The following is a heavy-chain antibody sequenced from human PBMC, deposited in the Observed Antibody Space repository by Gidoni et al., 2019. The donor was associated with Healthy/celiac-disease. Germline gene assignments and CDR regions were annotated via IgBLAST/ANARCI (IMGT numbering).Heavy chain of an antibody. V-gene: IGHV3-23*01. CDR1: GFTFSSHA. J-gene: IGHJ4*02. CDR2: IRGSGGST. CDR3: ARSGGGDHFDY. D-gene: IGHD2-15*01. Sequence: EVQLLESGGGLVQPGGSLRPSCAASGFTFSSHAMSWVRQAPGKGLEWVSAIRGSGGSTYYADSVKGRFIISRDNSENTLYLQMNSLRAEDTAVYYCARSGGGDHFDYWGQGTLVTVSS.